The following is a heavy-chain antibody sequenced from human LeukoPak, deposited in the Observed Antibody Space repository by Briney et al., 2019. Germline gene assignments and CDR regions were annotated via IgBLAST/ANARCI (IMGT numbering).Heavy chain of an antibody. Sequence: SETLSLTCTVSGYSISSGYYWGWIRQPPGKGPEWIGSIYHSGSTYYNPSLKSRVTISVDTSKNQFSLKLSSVTAADTAVYYCARVRYDYVWGSYRWSAFDIWGQGTMVTVSS. CDR1: GYSISSGYY. V-gene: IGHV4-38-2*02. CDR3: ARVRYDYVWGSYRWSAFDI. D-gene: IGHD3-16*02. J-gene: IGHJ3*02. CDR2: IYHSGST.